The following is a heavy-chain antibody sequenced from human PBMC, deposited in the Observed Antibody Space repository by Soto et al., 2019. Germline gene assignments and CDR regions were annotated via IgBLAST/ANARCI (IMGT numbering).Heavy chain of an antibody. CDR3: ARSSYDSSGYSDY. CDR1: GYRFTNYW. CDR2: IYPGDSDT. V-gene: IGHV5-51*01. Sequence: PGESLKISCQGSGYRFTNYWIGWVRQMPGKGLEWMGIIYPGDSDTRYSPSFQGQVTISADKSISTAYLQWSSLKASDTAMYYCARSSYDSSGYSDYWGQGTRVTVSS. D-gene: IGHD3-22*01. J-gene: IGHJ4*02.